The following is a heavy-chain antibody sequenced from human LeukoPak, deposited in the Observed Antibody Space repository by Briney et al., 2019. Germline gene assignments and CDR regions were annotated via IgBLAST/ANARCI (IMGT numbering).Heavy chain of an antibody. CDR1: GYTFTGSY. V-gene: IGHV1-2*02. D-gene: IGHD3-22*01. CDR2: INPNSGGT. Sequence: GASVKVSCKASGYTFTGSYMHWVRQAPGQGLEWMGWINPNSGGTNYAQKFQGRVTMTRDTSISTAYMELSRLRSDDTAVYYCARVSWDSSGYYFDYWGQGTLVTVSS. J-gene: IGHJ4*02. CDR3: ARVSWDSSGYYFDY.